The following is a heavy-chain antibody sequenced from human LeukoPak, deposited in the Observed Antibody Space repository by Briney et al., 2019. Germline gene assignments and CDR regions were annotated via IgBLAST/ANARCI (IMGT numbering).Heavy chain of an antibody. CDR3: AKGESAAATSRVAY. CDR1: GFTVSYNY. Sequence: GGSLRLSCAPSGFTVSYNYMSWVRQAPGEGLEWVSLIFADGTTHDADSVKGRLTISRDNSKNTLYLKMNNLRAEDTAVYYCAKGESAAATSRVAYWGQGTLVTVSS. V-gene: IGHV3-53*01. J-gene: IGHJ4*02. CDR2: IFADGTT. D-gene: IGHD6-13*01.